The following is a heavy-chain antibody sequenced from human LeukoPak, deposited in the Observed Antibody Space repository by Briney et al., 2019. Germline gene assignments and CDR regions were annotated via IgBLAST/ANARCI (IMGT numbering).Heavy chain of an antibody. D-gene: IGHD1-26*01. J-gene: IGHJ5*02. Sequence: SETLSLTCTVSGGSISSGGYYWSWIRQHPGKGLEWIGYIYYSGSTYYNPSLKSRVTISVDTSENQFSLKLSSVTAADTAVYYCAGQWELPGWFDPWGQGTLVTVSS. CDR3: AGQWELPGWFDP. CDR2: IYYSGST. V-gene: IGHV4-31*03. CDR1: GGSISSGGYY.